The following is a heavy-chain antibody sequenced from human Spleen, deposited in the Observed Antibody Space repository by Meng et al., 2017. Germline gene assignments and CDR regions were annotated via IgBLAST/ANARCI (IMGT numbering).Heavy chain of an antibody. D-gene: IGHD3-22*01. J-gene: IGHJ3*02. Sequence: GESLKISCAASGFTFSSYAMNWVRQAPGKGLEWVSYIDSGGGTRYYADSVTGRFIISRDNAKNSLYLQRNSLRAEDTADYYCARDVVSTDYYESRGYSHNAIDIWGQGTRVTVSS. CDR3: ARDVVSTDYYESRGYSHNAIDI. CDR1: GFTFSSYA. V-gene: IGHV3-48*03. CDR2: IDSGGGTR.